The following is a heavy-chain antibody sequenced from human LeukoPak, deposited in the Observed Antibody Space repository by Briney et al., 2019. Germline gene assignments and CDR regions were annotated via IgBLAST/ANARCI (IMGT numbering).Heavy chain of an antibody. CDR1: GFTLSSYA. D-gene: IGHD6-13*01. J-gene: IGHJ5*02. CDR2: ISGSGGSI. Sequence: PGGSLRLSCPASGFTLSSYAMTWARQAPGKGLKWVSTISGSGGSIYYADSVKGRFTISRDNSRNTLSLQMNSLRVEDTAVYYCAKQAYSSSWYNWFDPWGQGALVTVSS. CDR3: AKQAYSSSWYNWFDP. V-gene: IGHV3-23*01.